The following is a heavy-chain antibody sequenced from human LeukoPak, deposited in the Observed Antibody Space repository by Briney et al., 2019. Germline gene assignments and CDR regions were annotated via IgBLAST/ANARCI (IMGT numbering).Heavy chain of an antibody. J-gene: IGHJ6*03. Sequence: ASVKVSCKASGYTFTSYGISWVRQAPGQGLEWMGWISAYNGNTNYAQKLQGRVTMTTDTSTSTAYMELRSLRSDDTAVYYCARVPLGSSWSYYYYYMDVWGKGTTVTVSS. CDR1: GYTFTSYG. CDR2: ISAYNGNT. D-gene: IGHD6-13*01. CDR3: ARVPLGSSWSYYYYYMDV. V-gene: IGHV1-18*01.